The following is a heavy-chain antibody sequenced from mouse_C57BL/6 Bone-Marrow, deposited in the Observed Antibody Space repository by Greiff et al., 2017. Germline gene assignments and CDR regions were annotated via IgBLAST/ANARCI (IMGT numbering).Heavy chain of an antibody. D-gene: IGHD5-1*01. CDR2: IDPENGGT. V-gene: IGHV14-4*01. CDR1: GFNIKDDY. CDR3: SACEYSWFDY. J-gene: IGHJ3*01. Sequence: EVQLQQSGAELVRPGASVKVSCTASGFNIKDDYMQWVKQRPEQGLEWIGWIDPENGGTEYDSKFQGKATLTADTSSNTAYLQHSSLTSEDAAVYYCSACEYSWFDYWGQGTMVTVSA.